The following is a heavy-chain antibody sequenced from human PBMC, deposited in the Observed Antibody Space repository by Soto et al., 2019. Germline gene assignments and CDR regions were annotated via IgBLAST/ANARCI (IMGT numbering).Heavy chain of an antibody. CDR2: IYYSGST. V-gene: IGHV4-31*03. J-gene: IGHJ5*02. CDR1: RGSINNENYY. D-gene: IGHD3-9*01. Sequence: PSETLARTGTISRGSINNENYYWSWIRQHPGKGLEWIGYIYYSGSTYYNPSLKSRVTISVDTSKNQFSLKLSSVTAADTAVYYCARDYRGHVLRYFDWRTGWFDPWGQGTLVTVSS. CDR3: ARDYRGHVLRYFDWRTGWFDP.